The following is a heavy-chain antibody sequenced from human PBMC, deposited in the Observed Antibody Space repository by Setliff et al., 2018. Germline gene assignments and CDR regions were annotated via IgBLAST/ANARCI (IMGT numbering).Heavy chain of an antibody. CDR3: ARHIWGAKMQLPHDVFDI. Sequence: SETLSLTCAVSYYSISSGYYWGWIRQPPGKGLEWIGSMYHSGRTYYSPSLESRVTISVDMSKNHLSLKLSSVTAADTAVYYCARHIWGAKMQLPHDVFDIWGQGTMVTVSS. D-gene: IGHD2-2*01. CDR2: MYHSGRT. V-gene: IGHV4-38-2*01. J-gene: IGHJ3*02. CDR1: YYSISSGYY.